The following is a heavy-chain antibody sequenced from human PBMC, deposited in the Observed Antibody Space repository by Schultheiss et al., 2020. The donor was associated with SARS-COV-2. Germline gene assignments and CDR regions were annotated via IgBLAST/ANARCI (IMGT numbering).Heavy chain of an antibody. D-gene: IGHD2-21*01. J-gene: IGHJ6*02. CDR1: GFTFSSYW. V-gene: IGHV3-23*01. Sequence: GGSLRLSCAASGFTFSSYWMSWVRQAPGKGLEWVSAIGTAGDTYYPGSVKGRFAIAIPRDNAKNSLYLQMNSLRAEDTAVYYCARGIVVVPEPIRYYYYGMDVWGQGTTVTAP. CDR2: IGTAGDT. CDR3: ARGIVVVPEPIRYYYYGMDV.